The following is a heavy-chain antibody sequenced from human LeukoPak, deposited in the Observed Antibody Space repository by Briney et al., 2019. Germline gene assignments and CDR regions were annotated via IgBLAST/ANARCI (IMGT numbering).Heavy chain of an antibody. CDR3: TTGSDVPYDYVWGSYKLHRDY. V-gene: IGHV3-15*01. CDR2: IKSKTGGGTT. CDR1: GFTFSNAW. J-gene: IGHJ4*02. Sequence: GGSLRLYCAASGFTFSNAWMSWVRQAPGKGLEWVGRIKSKTGGGTTDYAAPVKGRFTISRDDAQNTLYLQMNSLKTEDTAVYYCTTGSDVPYDYVWGSYKLHRDYWGQGTLVTVSS. D-gene: IGHD3-16*01.